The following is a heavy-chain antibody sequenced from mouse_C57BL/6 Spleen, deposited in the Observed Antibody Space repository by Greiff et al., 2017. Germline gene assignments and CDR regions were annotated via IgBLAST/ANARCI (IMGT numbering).Heavy chain of an antibody. Sequence: EVQVVESGGGLVQPKGSLKLSCAASGFSFNTYAMNWVRQAPGKGLEWVARIRSKSNNYATYYADSVKDRFTISRDDSESMLYLQMNNLKTEDTAMYYCALYYYGSSWDYAMDYWGQGTSVTVSS. V-gene: IGHV10-1*01. CDR1: GFSFNTYA. J-gene: IGHJ4*01. CDR3: ALYYYGSSWDYAMDY. CDR2: IRSKSNNYAT. D-gene: IGHD1-1*01.